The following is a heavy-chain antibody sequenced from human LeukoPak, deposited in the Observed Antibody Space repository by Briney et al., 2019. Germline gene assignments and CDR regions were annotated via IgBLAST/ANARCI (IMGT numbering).Heavy chain of an antibody. Sequence: PSETLSLTCTVSGGSISSYYWSWIRQPPGKGLEWIGEINHSGSTNYNPSLKSRVTISVDTSKNQFSLKLSSVTAADTAVYYCARARPRRHWFDPWGQGTLVTVSS. CDR1: GGSISSYY. D-gene: IGHD5-12*01. CDR3: ARARPRRHWFDP. CDR2: INHSGST. J-gene: IGHJ5*02. V-gene: IGHV4-34*01.